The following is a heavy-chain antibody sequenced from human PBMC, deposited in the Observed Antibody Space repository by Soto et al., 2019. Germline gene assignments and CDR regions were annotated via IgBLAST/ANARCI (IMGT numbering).Heavy chain of an antibody. Sequence: EVQLVESGGGLVQPGGSMRLSCAASGFSFSVSSMHWVRQASGKGLEWLGRIRSKASNYATTHSESVRGRFIISRDDSQDTMFLQMNSLRTEDTAMYYCAIEAAGFGHWGQGTLVTVSS. CDR1: GFSFSVSS. V-gene: IGHV3-73*01. J-gene: IGHJ4*02. D-gene: IGHD6-13*01. CDR3: AIEAAGFGH. CDR2: IRSKASNYAT.